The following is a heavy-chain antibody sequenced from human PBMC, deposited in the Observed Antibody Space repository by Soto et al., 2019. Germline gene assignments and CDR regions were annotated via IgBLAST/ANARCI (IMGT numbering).Heavy chain of an antibody. Sequence: EVQLVESGGGLVQPGGSLRLSCAASGCTFSSYWMSWVRQAPGKGLEWVANIKQDGSEKYYVDSVKGRFTISRDNAKNSLSLQMNCLRSEDTAVYYCARARTVDCSSTSCYRDPFDYWGQGTLVTVSS. CDR3: ARARTVDCSSTSCYRDPFDY. CDR1: GCTFSSYW. CDR2: IKQDGSEK. V-gene: IGHV3-7*03. J-gene: IGHJ4*02. D-gene: IGHD2-2*02.